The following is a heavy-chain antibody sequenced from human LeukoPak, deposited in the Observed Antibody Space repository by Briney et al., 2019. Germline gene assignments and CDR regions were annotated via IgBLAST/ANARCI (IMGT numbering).Heavy chain of an antibody. CDR3: ARGGIQVSGIDESDY. J-gene: IGHJ4*02. Sequence: GGSLRFSCAASGFTFIDYDMHWVRQVIGKGLEWVSAIGIRGDTHYSGSVKGRFTISRENAESSLHLQMNSLRAEDTAVYYCARGGIQVSGIDESDYWGQGTLVTVSS. CDR2: IGIRGDT. V-gene: IGHV3-13*01. D-gene: IGHD6-19*01. CDR1: GFTFIDYD.